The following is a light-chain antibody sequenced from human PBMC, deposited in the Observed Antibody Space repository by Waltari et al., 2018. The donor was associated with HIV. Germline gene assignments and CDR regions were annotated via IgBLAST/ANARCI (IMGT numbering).Light chain of an antibody. J-gene: IGLJ3*02. V-gene: IGLV2-14*03. CDR3: ASFTGDNTVM. Sequence: AVTQPASVSGLPGQSTLISCTGDDTDFSLYKFVSWYQQHSGKPPRLILYDVDSRASGVSDRFSGSMSGNTAALTISGRRAEDEGHYYCASFTGDNTVMFGGGTEVTVL. CDR2: DVD. CDR1: DTDFSLYKF.